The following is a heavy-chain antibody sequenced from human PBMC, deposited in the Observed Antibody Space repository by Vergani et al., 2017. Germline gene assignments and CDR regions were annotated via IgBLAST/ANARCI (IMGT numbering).Heavy chain of an antibody. J-gene: IGHJ4*02. V-gene: IGHV3-23*01. CDR3: AKLFSYVWGSYRYLVNNQDN. D-gene: IGHD3-16*02. CDR2: ISGSGGST. Sequence: VQLLESGGGLVQPGGSLRLSCAASGFTFSSYAMSWVRQAPGKGLEWVSGISGSGGSTYYADSVKGRFTISRDNSKNTLYLQMNSLRAEDTAVYYCAKLFSYVWGSYRYLVNNQDNWGQGTLVTVSS. CDR1: GFTFSSYA.